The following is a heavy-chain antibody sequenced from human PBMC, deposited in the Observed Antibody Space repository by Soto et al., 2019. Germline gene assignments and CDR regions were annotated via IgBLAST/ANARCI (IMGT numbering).Heavy chain of an antibody. J-gene: IGHJ4*02. D-gene: IGHD6-25*01. CDR1: GDTFIKYD. V-gene: IGHV1-8*01. Sequence: ASVKVSCKASGDTFIKYDINWVRQATGQGLEWMGWMNPSNGNAGYAQNFRGRVTMTSNTTITTAYMELSGLRYEDTAVYYCARRKERSGPNYFDVWGQGTLVTVSS. CDR2: MNPSNGNA. CDR3: ARRKERSGPNYFDV.